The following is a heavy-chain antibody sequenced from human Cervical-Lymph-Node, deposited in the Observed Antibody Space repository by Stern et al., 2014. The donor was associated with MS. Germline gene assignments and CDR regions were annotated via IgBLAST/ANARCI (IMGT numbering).Heavy chain of an antibody. CDR1: GFTFDDYA. V-gene: IGHV3-9*01. D-gene: IGHD3-3*01. J-gene: IGHJ4*02. CDR2: ITMISVGV. CDR3: AKGSGGSGYYPVALDY. Sequence: EVQLVESGGGLVQPGRSLRLSCAASGFTFDDYAMHWVRQAPGKGLEWVSGITMISVGVGYADSVNVRFTISRANAKNSLYLQMNSLRGDDTALYYCAKGSGGSGYYPVALDYWGQGTLVTVSS.